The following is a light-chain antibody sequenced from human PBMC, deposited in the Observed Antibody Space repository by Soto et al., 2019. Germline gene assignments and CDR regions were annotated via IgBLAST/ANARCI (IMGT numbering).Light chain of an antibody. CDR1: QKISVNY. CDR3: KHYGDSLSIP. Sequence: EVVLTQSPGTPSSSPGERVTLSCRASQKISVNYLAWYQHKPSKDPRLLSSDTYTRATGIPDRFRGRGSARDCSLTIHCLEPVDFSVYYCKHYGDSLSIPFGQATKVDI. V-gene: IGKV3-20*01. J-gene: IGKJ1*01. CDR2: DTY.